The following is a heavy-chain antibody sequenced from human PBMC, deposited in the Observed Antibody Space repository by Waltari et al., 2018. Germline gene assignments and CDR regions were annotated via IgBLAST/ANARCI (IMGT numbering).Heavy chain of an antibody. V-gene: IGHV3-7*01. D-gene: IGHD6-19*01. J-gene: IGHJ4*02. Sequence: EVQLVESGGGLVQPGGSLRLSCAASGLTFSSYWMSWVRRAPGKWLEWVANRKQDGREKDYVVSVKGRFTISRDNSKNTLYLQMNSLRAEDTAVYYCAKDLGAVAGSFGYWGQGTLVTVSS. CDR3: AKDLGAVAGSFGY. CDR1: GLTFSSYW. CDR2: RKQDGREK.